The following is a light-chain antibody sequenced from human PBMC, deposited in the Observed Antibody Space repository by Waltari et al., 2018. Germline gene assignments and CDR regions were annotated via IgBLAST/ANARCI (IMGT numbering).Light chain of an antibody. CDR3: CSYAGSAISV. V-gene: IGLV2-23*02. J-gene: IGLJ3*02. CDR1: ISDTGKYNL. CDR2: DVN. Sequence: QPALTQTAAVSGSPGQSITISCSGTISDTGKYNLVSWYQQHPGKAPTLISYDVNKRPSGVSNRFSGSKSGNTAFLTISGLQTADEADYYCCSYAGSAISVFGGGTKLTVL.